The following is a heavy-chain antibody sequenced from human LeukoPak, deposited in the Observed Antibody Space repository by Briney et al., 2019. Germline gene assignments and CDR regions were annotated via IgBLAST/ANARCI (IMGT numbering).Heavy chain of an antibody. Sequence: ASVKVSCKASGGTFSSYAISWVRQAPGQGLEWMGGIIPIFGTANYAQKFQGRVTITTDESTSTAYMELSSLRSEDTAVYYCASGHSSGWYANWFDPWGQRTLVTVSS. CDR1: GGTFSSYA. D-gene: IGHD6-19*01. CDR2: IIPIFGTA. CDR3: ASGHSSGWYANWFDP. J-gene: IGHJ5*02. V-gene: IGHV1-69*05.